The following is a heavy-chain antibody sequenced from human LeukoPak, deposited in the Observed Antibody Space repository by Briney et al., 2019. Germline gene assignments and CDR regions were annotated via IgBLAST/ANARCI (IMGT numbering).Heavy chain of an antibody. Sequence: GASVKVSCKASGYTFTSYGISWVRQAPGQGLEWMGWISAYNGNTNYAHKLQGRVTMTTDTSTSTAYMELRSLRSDDTAVYYCASGWSGYYRWRLDYWGQGTLVTVSS. CDR3: ASGWSGYYRWRLDY. D-gene: IGHD3-3*01. CDR1: GYTFTSYG. J-gene: IGHJ4*02. V-gene: IGHV1-18*01. CDR2: ISAYNGNT.